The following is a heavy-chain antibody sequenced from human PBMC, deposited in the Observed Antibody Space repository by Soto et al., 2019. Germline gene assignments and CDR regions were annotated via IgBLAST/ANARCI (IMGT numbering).Heavy chain of an antibody. CDR1: GFSFRSYA. V-gene: IGHV3-30-3*01. Sequence: GGSLRHSCAASGFSFRSYAMQWVRQAPGQGLERVAVISYDASYKYYAASVKGRFTVSGANSRNTLFLHLNRLRAEAKAASYWARDYDVYYDTSGDYRSPAYGGQGT. CDR3: ARDYDVYYDTSGDYRSPAY. J-gene: IGHJ4*02. D-gene: IGHD3-22*01. CDR2: ISYDASYK.